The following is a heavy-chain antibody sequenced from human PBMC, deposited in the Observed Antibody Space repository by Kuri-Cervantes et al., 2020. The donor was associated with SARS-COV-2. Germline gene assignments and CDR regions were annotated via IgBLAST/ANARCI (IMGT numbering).Heavy chain of an antibody. J-gene: IGHJ4*02. V-gene: IGHV4-39*01. Sequence: SETLSLTCTVSGGSISSSSYYWGWIRQPPGKGLEWIGSIYYTGTTYYNSSLKSRATISVDTSKNQFSLKLSSVTAADTAVYYCASRYCSSTSCYRTTGKYYFDYWGQGTLVTVSS. CDR2: IYYTGTT. D-gene: IGHD2-2*01. CDR1: GGSISSSSYY. CDR3: ASRYCSSTSCYRTTGKYYFDY.